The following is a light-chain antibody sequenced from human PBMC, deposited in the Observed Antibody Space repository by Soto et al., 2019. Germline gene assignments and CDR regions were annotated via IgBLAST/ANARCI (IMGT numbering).Light chain of an antibody. J-gene: IGKJ4*01. CDR1: QSVSSY. Sequence: EIVLTQSPATLSLSPGERATLSCRASQSVSSYLAWYQQKPGQAPRLLIYDASNRATGIPARFSGSGSGTDFNLTISSLEPEDFAVYYCHQRTNWPRTFGGGTKVEIK. CDR3: HQRTNWPRT. CDR2: DAS. V-gene: IGKV3-11*01.